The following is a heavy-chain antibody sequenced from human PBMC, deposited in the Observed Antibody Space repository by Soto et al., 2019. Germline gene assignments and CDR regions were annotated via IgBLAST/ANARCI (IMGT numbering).Heavy chain of an antibody. CDR1: GGSISSSSYY. V-gene: IGHV4-39*01. D-gene: IGHD3-22*01. J-gene: IGHJ4*02. CDR2: IYYSGST. Sequence: SETLSLTCTVSGGSISSSSYYWGWIRQPPGKGLEWIGSIYYSGSTYYNPSLKSRVTISVDTSKNQFSLKLSSVTAADTAVYYCARIPYYYDSSGSIDYWGQGTLVTVSS. CDR3: ARIPYYYDSSGSIDY.